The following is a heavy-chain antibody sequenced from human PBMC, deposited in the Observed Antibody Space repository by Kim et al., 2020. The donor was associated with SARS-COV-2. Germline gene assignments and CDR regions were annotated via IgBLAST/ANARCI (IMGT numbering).Heavy chain of an antibody. Sequence: SVKVSCKASGGTFSSYAISWVRQAPGQGLEWMGRIIPILGIANYAQKFQGRVTITADKSTSTAYMELISLRSEDTAVYYCARAVSGWQDGMDVGGQGTTVTVSS. V-gene: IGHV1-69*04. CDR2: IIPILGIA. CDR1: GGTFSSYA. D-gene: IGHD6-19*01. J-gene: IGHJ6*02. CDR3: ARAVSGWQDGMDV.